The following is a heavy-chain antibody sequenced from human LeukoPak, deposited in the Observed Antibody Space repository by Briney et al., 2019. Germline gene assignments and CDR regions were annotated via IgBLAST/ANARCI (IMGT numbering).Heavy chain of an antibody. CDR2: ISAYNGNT. Sequence: ASVKVSCKASGYTFGSYDINWVRQAPGQGLEWMGWISAYNGNTNYAQKLQGRVTMTTDTSTSTAYMELRSLRSDDTAVYYCARDSSFYSSGQAELWGRGTLVTVSS. CDR1: GYTFGSYD. CDR3: ARDSSFYSSGQAEL. D-gene: IGHD6-19*01. J-gene: IGHJ2*01. V-gene: IGHV1-18*01.